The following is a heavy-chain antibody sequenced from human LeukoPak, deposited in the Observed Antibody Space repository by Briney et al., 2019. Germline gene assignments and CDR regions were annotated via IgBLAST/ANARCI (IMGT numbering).Heavy chain of an antibody. V-gene: IGHV3-30*04. J-gene: IGHJ4*02. CDR2: ISYDGKYK. Sequence: GRSLRLSCAASGFTFSSYTMHWVRQAPGKGLEWVAVISYDGKYKDYADSVKGRFTISRDNSKNTLYLQMNSLRAEDTAVYYCARDRYYGSGRYNYFDYWGEGTLVTVSS. CDR1: GFTFSSYT. CDR3: ARDRYYGSGRYNYFDY. D-gene: IGHD3-10*01.